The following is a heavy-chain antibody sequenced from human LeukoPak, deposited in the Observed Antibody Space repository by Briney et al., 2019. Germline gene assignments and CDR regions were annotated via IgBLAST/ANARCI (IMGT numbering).Heavy chain of an antibody. V-gene: IGHV1-69*13. CDR1: GDSFTLTSHA. D-gene: IGHD3-22*01. CDR3: AGFFYDNSGDAFDI. J-gene: IGHJ3*02. Sequence: SVKVSRNASGDSFTLTSHAITWVRQAPGQGLEWLGCFIPIYGSANYAQKFQGRVTSISDEATSTVYMELSSLRPEDSAVYYCAGFFYDNSGDAFDIWGQGTMVTVSS. CDR2: FIPIYGSA.